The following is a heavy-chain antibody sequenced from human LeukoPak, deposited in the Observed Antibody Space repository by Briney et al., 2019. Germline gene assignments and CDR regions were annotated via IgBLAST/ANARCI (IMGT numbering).Heavy chain of an antibody. CDR3: ARETFVVVVAARQVEYGMDV. CDR2: INHSGST. J-gene: IGHJ6*02. Sequence: SETLSLNCAVYGGSFSGYYWSWIRQPPGKGLEWIGEINHSGSTNYNPSLKSRVTISVDTSKNQFSLKLSSVTAADTAVYYCARETFVVVVAARQVEYGMDVWGQGTMVTVSS. D-gene: IGHD2-15*01. V-gene: IGHV4-34*01. CDR1: GGSFSGYY.